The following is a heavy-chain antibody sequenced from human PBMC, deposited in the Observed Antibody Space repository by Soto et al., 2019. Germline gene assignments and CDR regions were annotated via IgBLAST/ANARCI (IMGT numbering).Heavy chain of an antibody. Sequence: RRLSCAASGFTFINYAMHWVRQAPGKGLEWVSAISGSGGSTYYADSVKGRFTISRDNSKNTLYLQMNSLRAEDTAVYYCAKDQSAYYYYYGMDVWGQGTTVTVSS. CDR2: ISGSGGST. CDR3: AKDQSAYYYYYGMDV. CDR1: GFTFINYA. J-gene: IGHJ6*02. V-gene: IGHV3-23*01.